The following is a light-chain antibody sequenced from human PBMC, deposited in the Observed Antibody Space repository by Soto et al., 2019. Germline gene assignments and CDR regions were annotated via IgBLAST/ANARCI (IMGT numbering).Light chain of an antibody. Sequence: EIVLTQSPGTLSLSPGERATLSCRASQSVTFSYLAWYQQKPGQAPRLLTYGASSRATGIPDRFSGSGSGTDFTLTISRLEPEDFAVYYCQQYGSSPPWTFGQGTKVEIK. CDR2: GAS. CDR1: QSVTFSY. CDR3: QQYGSSPPWT. J-gene: IGKJ1*01. V-gene: IGKV3-20*01.